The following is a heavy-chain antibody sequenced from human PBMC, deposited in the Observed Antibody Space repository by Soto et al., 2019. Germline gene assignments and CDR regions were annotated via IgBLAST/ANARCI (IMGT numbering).Heavy chain of an antibody. D-gene: IGHD1-26*01. CDR2: ISAYNGNA. CDR3: ARDGYSGSSLDY. CDR1: GYTFTSYG. Sequence: ASVKVSCKASGYTFTSYGISWVRQAPGQGLEWMGWISAYNGNANYAQRLQGRVTMTTDTSTSTAYMELRSLRSDDTAVYYCARDGYSGSSLDYWGQGTLVTVSS. J-gene: IGHJ4*02. V-gene: IGHV1-18*04.